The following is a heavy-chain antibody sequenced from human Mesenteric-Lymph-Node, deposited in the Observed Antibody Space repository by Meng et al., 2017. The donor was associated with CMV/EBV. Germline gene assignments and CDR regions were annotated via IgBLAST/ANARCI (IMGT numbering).Heavy chain of an antibody. Sequence: LTCAVYGSYIRRSNWRSGGRQSSGKGLECIGEVFRDGTISYNPSLSSRTTISLDTSKNESAPKVKSVADAYTAVYYCARADRGAWDYWGQGILVTVSS. J-gene: IGHJ4*02. D-gene: IGHD1-14*01. V-gene: IGHV4-4*02. CDR2: VFRDGTI. CDR1: GSYIRRSNW. CDR3: ARADRGAWDY.